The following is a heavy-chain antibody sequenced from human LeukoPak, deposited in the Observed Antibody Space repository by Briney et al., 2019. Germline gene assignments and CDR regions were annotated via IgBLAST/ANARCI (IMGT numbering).Heavy chain of an antibody. Sequence: SETLSLTCADYGGSFSGYYWSWIRQPPGKGLEWIGEINHSGSTNYNPSLKSRVTISVDTSKNQFSLKLSSVTAADTAVYYCARGLGVVVAATNNWFDPWGQGTLVTVSS. CDR2: INHSGST. D-gene: IGHD2-15*01. J-gene: IGHJ5*02. CDR3: ARGLGVVVAATNNWFDP. V-gene: IGHV4-34*01. CDR1: GGSFSGYY.